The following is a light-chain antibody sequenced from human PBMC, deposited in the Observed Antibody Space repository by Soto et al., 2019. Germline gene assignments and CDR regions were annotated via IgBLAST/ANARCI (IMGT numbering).Light chain of an antibody. V-gene: IGLV2-8*01. J-gene: IGLJ3*02. Sequence: QSALTQPPSASGSPGQSVTISCTGTSSDVGGYNYVSWYRQYPGKAPQLIIYEVNKRPPGVPDRFSGSKSGNTASLTVSGLQAEDEGDYHCSSYAGSNNLGVFGGGTKLTVL. CDR1: SSDVGGYNY. CDR2: EVN. CDR3: SSYAGSNNLGV.